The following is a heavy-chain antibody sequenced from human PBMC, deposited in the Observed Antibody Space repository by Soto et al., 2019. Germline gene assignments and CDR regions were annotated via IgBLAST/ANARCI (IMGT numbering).Heavy chain of an antibody. J-gene: IGHJ5*02. V-gene: IGHV3-23*01. D-gene: IGHD3-3*01. CDR2: ISGSGGST. CDR1: GFTFSSYA. CDR3: ERVPHDDFWRRYSVDP. Sequence: PGGYPRLSCAASGFTFSSYAMSWVRQAPGKGLEWVSAISGSGGSTYYADSVKGRFTISRDNSKNTLYLQMNSLRAEDTAVYYCERVPHDDFWRRYSVDPCGQGSLGTVSA.